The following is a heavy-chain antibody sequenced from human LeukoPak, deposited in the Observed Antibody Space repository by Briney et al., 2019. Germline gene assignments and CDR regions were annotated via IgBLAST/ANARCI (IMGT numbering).Heavy chain of an antibody. CDR1: GGSISTHY. J-gene: IGHJ4*02. Sequence: SETLSLTCTVSGGSISTHYWSWIRQPPGKGLEGIGYIYYTGSTNYNPSLMSRVTIPIDTSKNQFSLEFTFVSAADTAVYYCARAQYSSGSFFDYWGQGTLATVSS. D-gene: IGHD3-10*01. CDR3: ARAQYSSGSFFDY. CDR2: IYYTGST. V-gene: IGHV4-59*11.